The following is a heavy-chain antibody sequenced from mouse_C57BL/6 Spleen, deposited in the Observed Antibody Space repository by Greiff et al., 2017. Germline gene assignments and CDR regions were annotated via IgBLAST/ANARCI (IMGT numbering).Heavy chain of an antibody. CDR3: ARGDYGNYYFDY. V-gene: IGHV1-53*01. J-gene: IGHJ2*01. D-gene: IGHD2-1*01. CDR2: INPSNGGT. CDR1: GYTFTSYW. Sequence: QVHVKQPGTELVKPGASVKLSCKASGYTFTSYWMHWVKQRPGQGLEWIGNINPSNGGTNYNEKFKSKATLTVDKSSSTAYMQLSSLTSEDSAVYYCARGDYGNYYFDYWGQGTTRTVAS.